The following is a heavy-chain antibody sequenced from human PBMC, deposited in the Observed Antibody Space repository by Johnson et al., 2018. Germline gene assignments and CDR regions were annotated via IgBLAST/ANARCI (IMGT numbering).Heavy chain of an antibody. Sequence: QVQLQESGPGLVKPSGTLSLTCAVSGGSISSSNWWSWVRQPPGKGLEWIGEIYHSGSTNYNPSLKGRVPISVDKSKNQFSLKLSSVTAADTAVYYGARVVGGSYPGSGFEHWGQGNLVTVSS. CDR3: ARVVGGSYPGSGFEH. CDR2: IYHSGST. J-gene: IGHJ1*01. V-gene: IGHV4-4*02. D-gene: IGHD1-26*01. CDR1: GGSISSSNW.